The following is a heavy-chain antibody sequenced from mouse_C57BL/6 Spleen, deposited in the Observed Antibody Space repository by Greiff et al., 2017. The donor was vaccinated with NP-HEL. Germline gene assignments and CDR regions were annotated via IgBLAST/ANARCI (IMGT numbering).Heavy chain of an antibody. D-gene: IGHD2-5*01. V-gene: IGHV5-17*01. CDR1: GFTFSDYG. CDR3: ARDGYSNVAY. Sequence: VQLKESGGGLVKPGGSLKLSCAASGFTFSDYGMHWVRQAPEKGLEWVAYISSGSSTIYYADTVKGRFTISRDKAKNTLFLQMTSLRSEDTAMYYCARDGYSNVAYWGQGTLVTVSA. CDR2: ISSGSSTI. J-gene: IGHJ3*01.